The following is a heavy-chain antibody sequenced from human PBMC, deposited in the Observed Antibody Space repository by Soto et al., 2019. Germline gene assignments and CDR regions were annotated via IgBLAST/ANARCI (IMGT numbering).Heavy chain of an antibody. Sequence: ALVKVSCKASGYTFTGYYMHWVRQAPGQGLEWMGWINPNSGGTNYAQKLQGRVTMTTDTSTSTAYMELRSLRSDDTAVYYCARDRGYYTLVYYYYGMDVWGQGTTVTVSS. J-gene: IGHJ6*02. D-gene: IGHD3-3*01. CDR3: ARDRGYYTLVYYYYGMDV. CDR2: INPNSGGT. CDR1: GYTFTGYY. V-gene: IGHV1-2*02.